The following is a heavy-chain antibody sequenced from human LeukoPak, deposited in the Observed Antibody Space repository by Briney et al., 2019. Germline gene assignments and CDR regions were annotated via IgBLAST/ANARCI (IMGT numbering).Heavy chain of an antibody. CDR1: GFSFTTYW. D-gene: IGHD1-26*01. Sequence: GESLKICCKASGFSFTTYWIGWVRQMPGKGLEWMGIVYPGDSGTRYSPSFQGQITISADTSISTVYLQWNSLRASDTAMYYCARHVRRVGTTSFYFDYWGQGALVTVSS. V-gene: IGHV5-51*01. J-gene: IGHJ4*02. CDR2: VYPGDSGT. CDR3: ARHVRRVGTTSFYFDY.